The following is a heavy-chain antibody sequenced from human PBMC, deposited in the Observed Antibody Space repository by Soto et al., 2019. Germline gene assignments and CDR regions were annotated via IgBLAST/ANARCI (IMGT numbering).Heavy chain of an antibody. Sequence: QVQLVQSGAEMKKPGSSVKVSCKASGGSIRNYAISWVRQAPGRGLEWMGGITPISGSVQYAQRFQDRVTITADESTGTAYMERSSLRSEDTAVYYCAKDLSTSGTHYGMDVWGQGTTVTVSS. J-gene: IGHJ6*02. CDR1: GGSIRNYA. V-gene: IGHV1-69*01. CDR3: AKDLSTSGTHYGMDV. CDR2: ITPISGSV.